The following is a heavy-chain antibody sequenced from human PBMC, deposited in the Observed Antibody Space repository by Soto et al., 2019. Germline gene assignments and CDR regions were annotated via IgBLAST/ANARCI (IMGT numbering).Heavy chain of an antibody. CDR2: NYYSGST. CDR1: GGSISSGDYY. Sequence: SETLSLTCTVSGGSISSGDYYWSWIRQPPGKGLEWIGYNYYSGSTYYNPSLKSRVTISVDTSKNQFSLKLSSVTAADTAVYYCARVEWDSSGYYYNWFDPWGQGTLVTVSS. J-gene: IGHJ5*02. D-gene: IGHD3-22*01. CDR3: ARVEWDSSGYYYNWFDP. V-gene: IGHV4-30-4*01.